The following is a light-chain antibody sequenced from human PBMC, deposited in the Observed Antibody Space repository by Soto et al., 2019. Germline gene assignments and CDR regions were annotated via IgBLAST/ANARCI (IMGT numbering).Light chain of an antibody. Sequence: QAVVTQEPSLTVSPGGTVTLTCGSSTGAVTSGHYPYWFQQKPGQAPRTLLYDTSNKHSWTPARFSGSLLGGKAALTLSGAQPEDEAEYYCLLSYSGARLGVFGGGTKLTVL. CDR1: TGAVTSGHY. J-gene: IGLJ2*01. V-gene: IGLV7-46*01. CDR2: DTS. CDR3: LLSYSGARLGV.